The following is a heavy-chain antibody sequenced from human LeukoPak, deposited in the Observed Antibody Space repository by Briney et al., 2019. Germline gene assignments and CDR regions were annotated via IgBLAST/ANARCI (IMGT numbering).Heavy chain of an antibody. Sequence: SETLSLTCTVSGGSISSYYWSWIRQPPGKGLEWIGYIYYSGSTNYNPSLKSRVTISVDTSKNQFSLKLSSVTAADTAVYYCARDTRYCSSTSCYGEIDYWGQGTLVTVSS. CDR2: IYYSGST. CDR3: ARDTRYCSSTSCYGEIDY. D-gene: IGHD2-2*01. CDR1: GGSISSYY. J-gene: IGHJ4*02. V-gene: IGHV4-59*12.